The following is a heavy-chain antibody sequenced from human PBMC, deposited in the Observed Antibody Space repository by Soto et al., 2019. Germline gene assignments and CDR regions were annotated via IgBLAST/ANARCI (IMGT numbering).Heavy chain of an antibody. V-gene: IGHV3-48*03. CDR3: ARLQEIDNFWSLGYYYTVDV. J-gene: IGHJ6*02. CDR2: ISSSGMTV. CDR1: GFTFSSYE. D-gene: IGHD3-3*01. Sequence: LRLSCVASGFTFSSYEMNWVRQAPGKGLEWVSYISSSGMTVYYADSVKGRFTISRDNAKNSLYLQMNNLRAEDTAVYYCARLQEIDNFWSLGYYYTVDVWGQGTTVTVSS.